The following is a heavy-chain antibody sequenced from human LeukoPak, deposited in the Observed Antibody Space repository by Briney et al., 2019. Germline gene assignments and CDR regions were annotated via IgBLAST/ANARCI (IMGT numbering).Heavy chain of an antibody. Sequence: PSETLSPTCTVSGGSIRSYYWSWIRQPAGKGLEWIGRIYSSGSTDYNPSLKSRVTMSVDTSKNQFSLKLSSVTAADTAVYYCAREGRGSTPGYWGQGTLVTVPS. V-gene: IGHV4-4*07. CDR1: GGSIRSYY. J-gene: IGHJ4*02. CDR3: AREGRGSTPGY. CDR2: IYSSGST. D-gene: IGHD2-15*01.